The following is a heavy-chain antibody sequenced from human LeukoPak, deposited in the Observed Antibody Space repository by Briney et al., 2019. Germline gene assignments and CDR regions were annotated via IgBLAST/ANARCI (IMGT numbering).Heavy chain of an antibody. Sequence: GGSLRLSCAVSGITLSNYGMSWVRQAPGKGLEWVAGISDSGGRTNYADSVEGRFTISRDNPKNTLYLQMNSLRAEDTAVHFCAKRGVVIRVILVGFHKEAYYFDSWGQGALVTVSS. CDR1: GITLSNYG. J-gene: IGHJ4*02. CDR3: AKRGVVIRVILVGFHKEAYYFDS. V-gene: IGHV3-23*01. D-gene: IGHD3-22*01. CDR2: ISDSGGRT.